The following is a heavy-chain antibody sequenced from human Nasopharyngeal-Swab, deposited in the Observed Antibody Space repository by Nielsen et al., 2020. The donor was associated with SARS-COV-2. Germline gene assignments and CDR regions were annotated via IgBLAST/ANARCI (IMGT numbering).Heavy chain of an antibody. CDR2: IKRKTDGGTT. CDR3: TSWEGPH. J-gene: IGHJ4*02. V-gene: IGHV3-15*01. D-gene: IGHD1-26*01. Sequence: GDSLKISCAVSGFTFSSYAMSWVRQAPGKGLEWVGRIKRKTDGGTTEYAAPVKGRFTISRDDSKNSLYLQMNSLKSEDTAVYYCTSWEGPHWGQGTLVTVSS. CDR1: GFTFSSYA.